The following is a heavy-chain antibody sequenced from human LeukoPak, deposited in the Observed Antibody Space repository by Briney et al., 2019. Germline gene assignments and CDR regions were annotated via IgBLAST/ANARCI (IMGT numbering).Heavy chain of an antibody. CDR1: GFTFSSYS. Sequence: GGSLRPSCAASGFTFSSYSMNWVRQAPGKGLEWVSSISSSSSYIYYADSVKGRFTISRDNAKNSLYLQTNSLRAEDTAVYYCARHDEYSSSYYWGQGTLVTVSS. V-gene: IGHV3-21*01. CDR2: ISSSSSYI. J-gene: IGHJ4*02. D-gene: IGHD6-6*01. CDR3: ARHDEYSSSYY.